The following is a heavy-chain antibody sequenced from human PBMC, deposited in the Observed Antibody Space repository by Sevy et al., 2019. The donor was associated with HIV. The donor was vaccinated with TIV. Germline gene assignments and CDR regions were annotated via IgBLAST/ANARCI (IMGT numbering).Heavy chain of an antibody. CDR3: ARDQNDNSGYYPYFDY. CDR2: ISYDGSNK. D-gene: IGHD3-22*01. Sequence: GGSLRLSCAASGFTFNNYAMHWVRQAPGKGLEWVAVISYDGSNKNYEDSVKGRFTISRDNSKNKVYLQMNRLRAEDTAVYYSARDQNDNSGYYPYFDYWGQGTLVTVSS. V-gene: IGHV3-30-3*01. CDR1: GFTFNNYA. J-gene: IGHJ4*02.